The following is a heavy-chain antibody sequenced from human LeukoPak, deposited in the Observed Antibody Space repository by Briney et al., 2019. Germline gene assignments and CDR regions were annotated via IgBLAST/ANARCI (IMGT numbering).Heavy chain of an antibody. Sequence: SETLSLTCTVSGGSISSSSYYWGWIRQPPGKGLEWIGSIYYSGSTYYNPSLKSRVTISVDTSKNQFSLKLSSVTAADTAVYYCARRGLGATLDYWDQGTLVTVSS. D-gene: IGHD1-26*01. J-gene: IGHJ4*02. CDR2: IYYSGST. V-gene: IGHV4-39*01. CDR3: ARRGLGATLDY. CDR1: GGSISSSSYY.